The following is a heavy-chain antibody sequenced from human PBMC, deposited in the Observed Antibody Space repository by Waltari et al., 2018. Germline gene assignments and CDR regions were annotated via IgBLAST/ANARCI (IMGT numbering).Heavy chain of an antibody. Sequence: EVQLVESGGGLVQPGGSLRLSCAASGFTFSTYWMDWGRQVPGKGRVWVSRIQSDGSNTNYADSVKGRFSISRDNTKNTLYLQMNSLRADDTAVYDCAREYFEYWGQGILVTVSS. CDR2: IQSDGSNT. V-gene: IGHV3-74*01. J-gene: IGHJ4*02. CDR3: AREYFEY. CDR1: GFTFSTYW.